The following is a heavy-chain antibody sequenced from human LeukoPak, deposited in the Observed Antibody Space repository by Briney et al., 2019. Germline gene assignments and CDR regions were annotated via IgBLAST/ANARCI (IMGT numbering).Heavy chain of an antibody. J-gene: IGHJ5*02. V-gene: IGHV3-23*01. CDR3: AREGIIVVVPAAGWFDP. Sequence: GGSLRLSCAASGFTFSSYAMSWVRQAPGKGLEWVSAISGSGGSTYYADSVKGRFTISRDNAKNTLYLQMNSLRAEDTAVYYCAREGIIVVVPAAGWFDPWGQGTLVTVSS. CDR2: ISGSGGST. CDR1: GFTFSSYA. D-gene: IGHD2-2*01.